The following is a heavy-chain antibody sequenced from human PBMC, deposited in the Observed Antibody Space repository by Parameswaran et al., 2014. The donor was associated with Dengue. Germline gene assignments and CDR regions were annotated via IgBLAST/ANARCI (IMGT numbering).Heavy chain of an antibody. Sequence: GESLKISCAASGFTVTNKYMSWVRQAPGKGLEWVSVINSGVSTFYADSVQGRFTISRDNSENTLYLQMNSLRAEDTAVYYCATRDSSGLTTYFDCWGQGTLVTVSS. D-gene: IGHD6-19*01. J-gene: IGHJ4*02. CDR1: GFTVTNKY. V-gene: IGHV3-53*01. CDR3: ATRDSSGLTTYFDC. CDR2: INSGVST.